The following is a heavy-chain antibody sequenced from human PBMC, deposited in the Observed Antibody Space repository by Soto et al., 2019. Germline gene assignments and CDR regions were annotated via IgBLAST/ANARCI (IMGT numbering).Heavy chain of an antibody. CDR3: AHSRVYNYAFYFHY. Sequence: QVTLKESGPTLVKPTQALTLTCTFSGFSLSSNGVGVGWIRQPPGKTLEWLALIYWDDDKRYNPSLKRRLTITKDTAKNQVVLTMTNMDPVDSATYYCAHSRVYNYAFYFHYWGPGTLVTVSS. CDR2: IYWDDDK. CDR1: GFSLSSNGVG. D-gene: IGHD5-18*01. V-gene: IGHV2-5*02. J-gene: IGHJ4*02.